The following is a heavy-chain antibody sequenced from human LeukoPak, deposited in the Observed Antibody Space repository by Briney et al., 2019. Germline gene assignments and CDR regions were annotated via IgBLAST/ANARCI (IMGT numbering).Heavy chain of an antibody. Sequence: PGGSLRLSCAASGFTFSSYSMNWVRQAPGKGLEWVSSISSSSSYIYYADSVKGRFTISRDNAKNSLYLQMNSLRAEDTAVYYCARDFGGGWVLVPAANHDAFDIWGQGTMVTVSS. V-gene: IGHV3-21*01. J-gene: IGHJ3*02. CDR1: GFTFSSYS. CDR3: ARDFGGGWVLVPAANHDAFDI. CDR2: ISSSSSYI. D-gene: IGHD2-2*01.